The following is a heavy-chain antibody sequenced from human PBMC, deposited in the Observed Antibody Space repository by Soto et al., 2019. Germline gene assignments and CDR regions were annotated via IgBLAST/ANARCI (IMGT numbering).Heavy chain of an antibody. CDR3: ARDHRARYSGYGGYYYGMDV. J-gene: IGHJ6*02. D-gene: IGHD5-12*01. CDR1: GGTFSSYA. CDR2: IIPIFGTA. Sequence: SVNVSCKASGGTFSSYAISWVRQAPGQGLEWMGGIIPIFGTANYAQKFQGRVTITADESTSTAYMELSSLRSEDTAVYYCARDHRARYSGYGGYYYGMDVWGQGTTITVSS. V-gene: IGHV1-69*13.